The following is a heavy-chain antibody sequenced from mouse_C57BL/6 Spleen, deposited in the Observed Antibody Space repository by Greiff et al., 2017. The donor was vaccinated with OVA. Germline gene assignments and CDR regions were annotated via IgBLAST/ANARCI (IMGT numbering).Heavy chain of an antibody. J-gene: IGHJ4*01. V-gene: IGHV1-64*01. CDR3: ARSLYDGYYVGGAMDY. CDR1: GYTFTSYW. CDR2: IHPNSGST. Sequence: QVQLQQPGAELVKPGASVKLSCKASGYTFTSYWMHWVKQRPGQGLEWIGMIHPNSGSTNYNEKFKSKATLTVDKSSSTAYMQLSSLTSEDSAVYYCARSLYDGYYVGGAMDYWGLGTSVTVSS. D-gene: IGHD2-3*01.